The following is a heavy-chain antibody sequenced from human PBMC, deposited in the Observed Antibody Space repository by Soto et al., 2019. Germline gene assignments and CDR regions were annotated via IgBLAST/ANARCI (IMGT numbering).Heavy chain of an antibody. CDR3: ARDSDSSGYYYFDY. V-gene: IGHV4-38-2*02. CDR1: GYSISSGYY. J-gene: IGHJ4*02. D-gene: IGHD3-22*01. Sequence: SETVSLTCAVSGYSISSGYYWGWIRQPPGKGLEWIGSIYHSGSTYYNPSLKSRVTISVDTSKNQFSLKLSSVTAADTAVYYCARDSDSSGYYYFDYWGQGTLVTVSS. CDR2: IYHSGST.